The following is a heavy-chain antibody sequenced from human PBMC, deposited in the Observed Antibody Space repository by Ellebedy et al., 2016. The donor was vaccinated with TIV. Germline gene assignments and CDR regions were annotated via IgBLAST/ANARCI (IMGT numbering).Heavy chain of an antibody. J-gene: IGHJ6*02. CDR2: MNPNSDNT. V-gene: IGHV1-8*03. CDR3: ARANTPMGSWYRAPYYYYGMDV. CDR1: GGTFSSYD. D-gene: IGHD6-13*01. Sequence: ASVKVSCKASGGTFSSYDINWVRQATGQGLEWMGWMNPNSDNTGYAQKFQGRVTITRDTSISTAYMELSSLTSEDTAVYYCARANTPMGSWYRAPYYYYGMDVWGQGTTVTVSS.